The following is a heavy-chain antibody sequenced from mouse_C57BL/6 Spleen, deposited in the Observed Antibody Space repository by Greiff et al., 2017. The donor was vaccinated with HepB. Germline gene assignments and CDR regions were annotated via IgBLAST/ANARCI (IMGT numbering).Heavy chain of an antibody. V-gene: IGHV3-6*01. Sequence: VQLQQSGPGLVKPSQSLSLTCSVTGYSITSGYYWNWIRQFPGNKLEWMGYISYDGSNNYNPSLKNRISITRDTSKNQFFLKLNSVTTEDTATYYCARDPNSYYFDYWGQGTTLTVSS. J-gene: IGHJ2*01. CDR3: ARDPNSYYFDY. CDR1: GYSITSGYY. CDR2: ISYDGSN. D-gene: IGHD4-1*02.